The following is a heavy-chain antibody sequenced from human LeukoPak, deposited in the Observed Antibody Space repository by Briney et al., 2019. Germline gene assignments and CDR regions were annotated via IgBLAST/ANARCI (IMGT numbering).Heavy chain of an antibody. D-gene: IGHD3-22*01. Sequence: PSETLSLTCAVYGGSFSGYHWSWIRQPPGKGLEWIGEINHSESPNFNPSLKSRVTISVDTSKNQFSLKVSSVTAADTAVYYFARGQAVVASEGFDSWGQGTLVTVSS. CDR1: GGSFSGYH. CDR2: INHSESP. CDR3: ARGQAVVASEGFDS. V-gene: IGHV4-34*01. J-gene: IGHJ4*02.